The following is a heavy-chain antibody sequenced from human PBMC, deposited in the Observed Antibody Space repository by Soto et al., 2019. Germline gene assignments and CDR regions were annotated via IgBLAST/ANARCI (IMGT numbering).Heavy chain of an antibody. CDR1: GGSFSGYY. D-gene: IGHD2-21*01. CDR2: INHSGST. Sequence: PSETLSLTCAVYGGSFSGYYWSWIRQPPGKGLEWIGEINHSGSTNYNPSLKSRVTISVDTSKNQFSLKLSSVTAADTAVYYCARGSGGGVEIHKYNWFDPWGQGTLVTVSS. CDR3: ARGSGGGVEIHKYNWFDP. V-gene: IGHV4-34*01. J-gene: IGHJ5*02.